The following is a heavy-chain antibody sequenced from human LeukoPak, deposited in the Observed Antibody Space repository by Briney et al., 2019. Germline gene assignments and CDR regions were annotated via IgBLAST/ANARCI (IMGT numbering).Heavy chain of an antibody. V-gene: IGHV1-69*04. CDR3: ARGASYYYDSSGYDY. D-gene: IGHD3-22*01. CDR2: IIPILGIA. J-gene: IGHJ4*02. CDR1: GGTFSSYA. Sequence: SVKVSCKASGGTFSSYAISWVRQAPGQGLEWMGRIIPILGIANYAQKFQGRATITADKSTSTAYMELSSLRSDDTAVYYCARGASYYYDSSGYDYWGQGTLVTVSS.